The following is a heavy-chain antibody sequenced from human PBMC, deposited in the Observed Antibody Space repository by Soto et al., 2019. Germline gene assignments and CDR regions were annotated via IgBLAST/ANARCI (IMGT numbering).Heavy chain of an antibody. CDR2: IYHSGST. Sequence: QVQLQESGPGLVKPSETLSLTCTVSGGSISSNDWWSWVRQTPGKGLEWIGEIYHSGSTNYNPSLKSRVTLSLDKSKNHFFLSLNFVTAADTAVYYCARREGDCRGGSCPYYHDWGQGTLVTASS. CDR1: GGSISSNDW. CDR3: ARREGDCRGGSCPYYHD. J-gene: IGHJ4*02. D-gene: IGHD2-15*01. V-gene: IGHV4-4*02.